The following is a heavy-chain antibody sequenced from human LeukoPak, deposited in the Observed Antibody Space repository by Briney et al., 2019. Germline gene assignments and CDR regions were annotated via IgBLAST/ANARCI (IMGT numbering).Heavy chain of an antibody. J-gene: IGHJ6*03. CDR3: AKGEGWQQPYYYYMDV. CDR1: GSTFSSYG. Sequence: GGSLRLSCAASGSTFSSYGMHWVRQAPGKGLEWVAFIRYDGDIKYYADPVKGRFTISRDNSKNTLYLQMNSLTAEDTAVYYCAKGEGWQQPYYYYMDVWGKGTTVTISS. D-gene: IGHD6-13*01. CDR2: IRYDGDIK. V-gene: IGHV3-30*02.